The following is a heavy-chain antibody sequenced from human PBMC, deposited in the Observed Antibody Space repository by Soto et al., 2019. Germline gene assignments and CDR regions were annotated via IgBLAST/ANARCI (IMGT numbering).Heavy chain of an antibody. CDR3: ARYVAAAAGSSYYYYGMDV. CDR2: IYPGDSDT. CDR1: GYSFTSYW. D-gene: IGHD6-13*01. V-gene: IGHV5-51*01. Sequence: GESLKISCKGSGYSFTSYWIGWVRQMPGKGLEWMGIIYPGDSDTRYSPSFQGQVTISADKSISTAYLQWSSLKASDTAMYYCARYVAAAAGSSYYYYGMDVWGQGTTVTVSS. J-gene: IGHJ6*02.